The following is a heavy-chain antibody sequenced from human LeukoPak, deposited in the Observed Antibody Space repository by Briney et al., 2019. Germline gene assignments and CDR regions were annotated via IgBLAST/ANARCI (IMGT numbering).Heavy chain of an antibody. V-gene: IGHV3-66*01. Sequence: AGGSLRLSCVASGFTVSTDYMSWVRQAPGKGLEWVSLIYSGGSTYYADSVKGRFTISRDSSKNTLYLQMNSLRAEDTAVYYCATLPHMYGGSSTHYFYYGMDVWGQGTTVTVSS. CDR3: ATLPHMYGGSSTHYFYYGMDV. D-gene: IGHD6-13*01. CDR2: IYSGGST. CDR1: GFTVSTDY. J-gene: IGHJ6*02.